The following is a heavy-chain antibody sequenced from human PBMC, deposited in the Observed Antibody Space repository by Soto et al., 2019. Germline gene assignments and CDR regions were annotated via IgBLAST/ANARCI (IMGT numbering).Heavy chain of an antibody. CDR2: ISHDGTNK. Sequence: GGSLRLSCTPSGFTFSAYGMHWVRQAPGKGLEWVAAISHDGTNKYYGDSVRGRFTISRDNSKNTLYLQMNTLRNEDTAVYYCAKESRSSAVTATRVYGMDVWGQGTTVTVSS. CDR1: GFTFSAYG. CDR3: AKESRSSAVTATRVYGMDV. V-gene: IGHV3-30*18. J-gene: IGHJ6*02. D-gene: IGHD2-21*02.